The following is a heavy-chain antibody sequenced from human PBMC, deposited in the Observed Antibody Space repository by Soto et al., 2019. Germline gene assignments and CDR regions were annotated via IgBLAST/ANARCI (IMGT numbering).Heavy chain of an antibody. CDR3: ANPDPENWNYFVY. D-gene: IGHD1-1*01. CDR1: GFTFSSYA. J-gene: IGHJ4*02. V-gene: IGHV3-23*01. Sequence: EVQLLESGGGLVQPGGSLRLSCAASGFTFSSYAMSWVPQAPGKGLEWVSAISGSGGSTYYADSVKGRFTISRDNSKNTLYLQMNSLRAEDTAVYYCANPDPENWNYFVYWGQGTLVTVSS. CDR2: ISGSGGST.